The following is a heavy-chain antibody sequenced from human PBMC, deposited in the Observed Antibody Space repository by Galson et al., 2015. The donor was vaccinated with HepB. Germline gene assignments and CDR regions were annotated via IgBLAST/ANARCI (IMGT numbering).Heavy chain of an antibody. Sequence: SLRLSCAASEFTFSSYWMNWVRQAPGKGLEWVANINPDGSEKYYVASLKGRFTISRDNATNSLYLQMDSLRAEDTAVYYCARRISLVRGIITKPDYYYGMDVWGQGTTVTVAS. CDR1: EFTFSSYW. J-gene: IGHJ6*02. CDR2: INPDGSEK. CDR3: ARRISLVRGIITKPDYYYGMDV. V-gene: IGHV3-7*03. D-gene: IGHD3-10*01.